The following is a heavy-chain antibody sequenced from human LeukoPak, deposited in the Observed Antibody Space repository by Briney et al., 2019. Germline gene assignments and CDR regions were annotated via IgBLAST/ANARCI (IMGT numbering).Heavy chain of an antibody. CDR2: IIPIFGTA. CDR3: ARYTGTEDYYGMDV. CDR1: GGTFSSYA. J-gene: IGHJ6*02. Sequence: SVKVSFKASGGTFSSYAISWVRRAPGQGLEWMGGIIPIFGTANYAQKFQGRVTITADESTSTAYMELSSLRSEDTAVYYCARYTGTEDYYGMDVWGQGTTVTVS. D-gene: IGHD3-10*01. V-gene: IGHV1-69*13.